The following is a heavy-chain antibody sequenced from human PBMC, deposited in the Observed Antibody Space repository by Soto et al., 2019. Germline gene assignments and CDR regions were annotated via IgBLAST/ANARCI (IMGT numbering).Heavy chain of an antibody. J-gene: IGHJ4*02. CDR2: INHSGST. CDR1: GGSFSGYY. D-gene: IGHD6-13*01. Sequence: SETLSLTCAVYGGSFSGYYWSWIRQPPGKGLEWIGEINHSGSTNYNPSLKSRVTISVDTSKNQFSLKLSSVTAADTAVYYCARTQQRSWPIDYWGQGTLVTVSS. V-gene: IGHV4-34*01. CDR3: ARTQQRSWPIDY.